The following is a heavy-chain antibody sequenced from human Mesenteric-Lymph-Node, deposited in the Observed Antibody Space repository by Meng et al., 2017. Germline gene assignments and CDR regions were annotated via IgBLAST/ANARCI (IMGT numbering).Heavy chain of an antibody. D-gene: IGHD3-10*01. Sequence: SGPTLVKPTETLTLTCTVSGFSLSNARMGVSWIRQPPGKALEWLAHIFSNDEKSYSTSLKSRLTISKDTSKSQVVLTMTNMDPVDTATYYCARIRRWDYYGSGSYYKGIDYWGQGTLVTVSS. CDR3: ARIRRWDYYGSGSYYKGIDY. CDR1: GFSLSNARMG. J-gene: IGHJ4*02. V-gene: IGHV2-26*01. CDR2: IFSNDEK.